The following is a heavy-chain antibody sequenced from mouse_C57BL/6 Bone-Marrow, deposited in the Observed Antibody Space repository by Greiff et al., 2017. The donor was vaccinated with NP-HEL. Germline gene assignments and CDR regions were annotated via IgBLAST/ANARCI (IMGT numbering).Heavy chain of an antibody. J-gene: IGHJ4*01. CDR3: ASGDWSYAMDY. CDR1: GYSFTSYY. V-gene: IGHV1-66*01. Sequence: VKLQESGPELVKPGASVKISCKASGYSFTSYYIHWVKQRPGQGLEWIGWIYPGSGNTKYNEKFKGKATLTADTSSSTAYMQLSSLTSEDSAVYYCASGDWSYAMDYWGQGTSVTVSS. D-gene: IGHD3-3*01. CDR2: IYPGSGNT.